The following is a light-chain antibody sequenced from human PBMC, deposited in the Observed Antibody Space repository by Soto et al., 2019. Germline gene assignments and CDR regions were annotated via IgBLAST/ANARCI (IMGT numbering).Light chain of an antibody. Sequence: QSALTQPPSASGSPGQSVTISCTGTSSDVGGYNYVSWYQQHPGKAPKLMIYEASKRPSGVPDRFSGSKSGNTASLTVSGLQAEDEADYYCSSYAGSNNNYVFGTGTKLTVL. V-gene: IGLV2-8*01. CDR1: SSDVGGYNY. CDR2: EAS. J-gene: IGLJ1*01. CDR3: SSYAGSNNNYV.